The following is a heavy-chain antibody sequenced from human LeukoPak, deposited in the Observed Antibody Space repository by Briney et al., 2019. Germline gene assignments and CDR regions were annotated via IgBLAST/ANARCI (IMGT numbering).Heavy chain of an antibody. J-gene: IGHJ3*02. D-gene: IGHD6-19*01. CDR3: ARHGPYSSGWYDAFDI. CDR1: GGSISSYY. V-gene: IGHV4-59*08. Sequence: PSETLSLTCTVSGGSISSYYWSWIRQPPGKGLEWIGYIYYSGSTNYNPSLKSRVTISVDTSKNQFSLKLSSVTAADTAVYYCARHGPYSSGWYDAFDIWGQGTMVTVSS. CDR2: IYYSGST.